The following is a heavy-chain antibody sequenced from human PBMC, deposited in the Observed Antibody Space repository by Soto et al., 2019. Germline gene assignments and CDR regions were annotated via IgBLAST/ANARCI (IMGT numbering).Heavy chain of an antibody. CDR3: ARDGVGATYYYYGMDV. CDR2: INPNSGGT. CDR1: GYTFTSYY. D-gene: IGHD1-26*01. J-gene: IGHJ6*02. Sequence: ASVKVSCKASGYTFTSYYMHWVRQAPGQGLEWMGWINPNSGGTNYAQKFQGWVTMTRDTSISTAYMELSRLRSDDTAVYYCARDGVGATYYYYGMDVWGQGTTVTVSS. V-gene: IGHV1-2*04.